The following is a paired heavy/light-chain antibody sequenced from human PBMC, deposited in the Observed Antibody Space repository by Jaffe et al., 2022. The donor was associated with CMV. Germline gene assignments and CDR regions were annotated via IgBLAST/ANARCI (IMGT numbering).Heavy chain of an antibody. V-gene: IGHV4-34*01. Sequence: QVQLQQWGAGLLKPSETLSLTCAVYGGSFSGYYWSWIRQPPGKGLEWIGEINHSGSTNYNPSLKSRVTISVDTSKNQFSLKLSSVTAADTAVYYCARRSLHGSSSWYGDYFDYWGQGTLVTVSS. CDR1: GGSFSGYY. CDR3: ARRSLHGSSSWYGDYFDY. J-gene: IGHJ4*02. D-gene: IGHD6-13*01. CDR2: INHSGST.
Light chain of an antibody. Sequence: DIQMTQSPSSLSASVGDRVTITCRASQSISSYLNWYQQKPGKAPKLLIYAASSLQSGVPSRFSGSGSGTDFTLTISSLQPEDFATYYCQQSYSTPATFGQGTKVEIK. CDR1: QSISSY. CDR2: AAS. J-gene: IGKJ1*01. V-gene: IGKV1-39*01. CDR3: QQSYSTPAT.